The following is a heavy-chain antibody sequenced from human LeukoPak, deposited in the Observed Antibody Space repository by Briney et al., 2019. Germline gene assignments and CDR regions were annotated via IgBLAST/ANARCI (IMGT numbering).Heavy chain of an antibody. V-gene: IGHV3-64D*06. Sequence: GGSLRLSCSVSGFTFSTYVMHWVRQAPGEGLEYVSATSSNGDNTYYADSVKGRFTISRDNSKNTLYLQMSSLRADDTAVYYCVRGTGYWGQGTLVTVSS. CDR2: TSSNGDNT. CDR1: GFTFSTYV. CDR3: VRGTGY. J-gene: IGHJ4*02.